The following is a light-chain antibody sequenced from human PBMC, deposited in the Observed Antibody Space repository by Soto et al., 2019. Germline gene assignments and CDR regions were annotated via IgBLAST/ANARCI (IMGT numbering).Light chain of an antibody. CDR1: QGIGVY. CDR2: AAS. CDR3: QKYNSAPLT. Sequence: DIQMTQSPSSLSASFGDRVTITCRASQGIGVYLAWFQQKPGNAPKLLIYAASTLQSGVPSRFSVSGSGTDFTLTISSLQPEDVATYSCQKYNSAPLTFGGGTKVEIK. J-gene: IGKJ4*01. V-gene: IGKV1-27*01.